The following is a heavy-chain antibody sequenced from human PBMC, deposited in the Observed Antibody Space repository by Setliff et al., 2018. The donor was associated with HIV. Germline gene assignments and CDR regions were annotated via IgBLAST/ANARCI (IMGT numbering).Heavy chain of an antibody. V-gene: IGHV4-61*02. CDR3: ARDLQVADVFDI. CDR2: IYTSGST. D-gene: IGHD2-15*01. CDR1: GGSISSRSYY. Sequence: SETLSLTCTVSGGSISSRSYYWSWIRQPAGKGLEWIGRIYTSGSTNYNPSLKSRVTISIDTSNNQFSLKLNSVTAADTAVYYCARDLQVADVFDIWGQGTMVTVSS. J-gene: IGHJ3*02.